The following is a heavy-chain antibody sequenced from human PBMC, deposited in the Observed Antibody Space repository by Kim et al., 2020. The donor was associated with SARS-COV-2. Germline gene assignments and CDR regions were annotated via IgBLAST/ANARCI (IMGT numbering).Heavy chain of an antibody. V-gene: IGHV3-23*01. CDR2: VCTSGGST. J-gene: IGHJ4*02. Sequence: GGSLRLSCAASGFTFSSYAMSWVRQAPGEGLEWVSTVCTSGGSTFYADSVKGRFSISRDNSQSTLYLQMNSLRAEDTAAYYCARVLGPNYFDYWGQGTLVAVCS. CDR3: ARVLGPNYFDY. CDR1: GFTFSSYA.